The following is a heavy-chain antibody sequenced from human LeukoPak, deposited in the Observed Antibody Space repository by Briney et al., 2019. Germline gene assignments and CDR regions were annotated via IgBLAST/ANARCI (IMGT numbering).Heavy chain of an antibody. Sequence: PGGSLGLSCAASGFTFSSYAMSWVRQAPGKGLEWVSAISGSGGSTYYADSVKGRFTISRDNSKNTLYLQMNSLRAEDTAVYYCAKHRMVRGVITDYYFDSWGQGTLVTVSS. J-gene: IGHJ4*02. CDR3: AKHRMVRGVITDYYFDS. D-gene: IGHD3-10*01. V-gene: IGHV3-23*01. CDR2: ISGSGGST. CDR1: GFTFSSYA.